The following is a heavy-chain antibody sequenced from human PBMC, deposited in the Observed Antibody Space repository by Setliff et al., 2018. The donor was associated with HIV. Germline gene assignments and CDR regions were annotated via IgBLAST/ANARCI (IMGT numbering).Heavy chain of an antibody. J-gene: IGHJ6*02. CDR1: GGSLSSGGFY. CDR3: SALGDPRFLFNGIDV. D-gene: IGHD3-3*01. Sequence: SLTCSVSGGSLSSGGFYWSWIRHPPRKGLECIGYIYSNGNTYYNPSLKSRATVSVDTSKNQFSLKLTSVTAADTAVYYCSALGDPRFLFNGIDVWGPGTSVTVS. CDR2: IYSNGNT. V-gene: IGHV4-31*03.